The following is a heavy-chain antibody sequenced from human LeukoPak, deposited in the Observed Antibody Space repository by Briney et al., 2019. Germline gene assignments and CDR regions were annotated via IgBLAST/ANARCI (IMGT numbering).Heavy chain of an antibody. D-gene: IGHD6-19*01. J-gene: IGHJ6*03. CDR1: GFTFSSYA. Sequence: SGGSLRLSCAASGFTFSSYAMHWVRQAPGKGLEWVAVISYDGSNKYYADSVKGRFTISRDNSKNTLYLQMNSLRAEDTAVYYCARDKTYTSTRPGNYMDVWGKGTTVTVSS. CDR3: ARDKTYTSTRPGNYMDV. CDR2: ISYDGSNK. V-gene: IGHV3-30*01.